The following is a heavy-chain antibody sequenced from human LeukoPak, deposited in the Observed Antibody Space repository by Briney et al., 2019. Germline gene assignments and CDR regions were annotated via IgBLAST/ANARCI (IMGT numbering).Heavy chain of an antibody. V-gene: IGHV4-59*01. CDR1: GGSISSYY. CDR2: VYYSGST. Sequence: SETLSLTCTVSGGSISSYYWSWIRQPPGKGLEWIGYVYYSGSTNYNPSLESRVTISVDTSKNQFSLKLSSVTAADTAVCYCAREGRPESSSWSGPFDYWGQGTLVTVSS. CDR3: AREGRPESSSWSGPFDY. D-gene: IGHD6-13*01. J-gene: IGHJ4*02.